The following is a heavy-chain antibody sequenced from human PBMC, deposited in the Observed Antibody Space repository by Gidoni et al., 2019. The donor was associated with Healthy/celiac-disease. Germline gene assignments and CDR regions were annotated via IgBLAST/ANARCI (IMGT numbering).Heavy chain of an antibody. D-gene: IGHD3-3*01. V-gene: IGHV3-33*01. Sequence: QVQLVESGGGVVQPGRSLRLSCAAPGFTFSRYGMHWVRQAPGKGLEWVAVIWYDGSNKYYADAVKGRFTISRDNSKNTLYLQMNSLRAEDTAVYYCARDLIFGVVIRPGDYYGMDVWGQGTTVTVSS. CDR1: GFTFSRYG. CDR3: ARDLIFGVVIRPGDYYGMDV. J-gene: IGHJ6*02. CDR2: IWYDGSNK.